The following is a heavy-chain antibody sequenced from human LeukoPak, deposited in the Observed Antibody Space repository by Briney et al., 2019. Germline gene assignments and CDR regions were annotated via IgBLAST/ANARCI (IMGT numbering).Heavy chain of an antibody. CDR2: IYYSGST. D-gene: IGHD2-2*01. V-gene: IGHV4-59*01. J-gene: IGHJ6*02. Sequence: SETLSLTCSVSGGSISSYYWSWIRQPPGKGLEYIGYIYYSGSTNYNPSLKSRVTISVDTSKDQFSLNLTSVTAADTAVHCCARLKCISTTCPSRYVMDVWGQGTTVTVSS. CDR3: ARLKCISTTCPSRYVMDV. CDR1: GGSISSYY.